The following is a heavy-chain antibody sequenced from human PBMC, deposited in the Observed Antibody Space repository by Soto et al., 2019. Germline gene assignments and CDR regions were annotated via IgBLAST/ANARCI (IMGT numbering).Heavy chain of an antibody. J-gene: IGHJ4*01. Sequence: PGGSLRLSCAASGFTFSTYAMSWVRQAPGKGLEWVSAISGSPSSTYYADSVKGRFTISRDNSKKTLFLQMNSLRAEDTAIYYCATGSGYSYAYNYWGPGTLLTVSS. V-gene: IGHV3-23*01. CDR1: GFTFSTYA. D-gene: IGHD5-18*01. CDR2: ISGSPSST. CDR3: ATGSGYSYAYNY.